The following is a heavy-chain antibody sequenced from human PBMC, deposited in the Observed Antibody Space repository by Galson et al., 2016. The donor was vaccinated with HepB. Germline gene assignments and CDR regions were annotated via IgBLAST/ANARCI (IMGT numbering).Heavy chain of an antibody. Sequence: SLRLSCAASGFTLSSYWMHWVRQAPGKGLVWVSRINGDGSDTWYVDSVKGRFTISRDNAKNTLYLEMNSLRVEDTAVYYCARTFWSGYRAFDYWGQGTLVTVPS. V-gene: IGHV3-74*01. CDR2: INGDGSDT. CDR3: ARTFWSGYRAFDY. CDR1: GFTLSSYW. J-gene: IGHJ4*02. D-gene: IGHD3-3*01.